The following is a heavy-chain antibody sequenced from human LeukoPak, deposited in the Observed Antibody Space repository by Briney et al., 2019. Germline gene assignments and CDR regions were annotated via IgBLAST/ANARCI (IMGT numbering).Heavy chain of an antibody. Sequence: SETLSLTCTVSGGSISSYYWSWIRQPPGKGLEWIGYIYYSGSTNYNPSLKSRVTISVDTSKNQFSLKLSSVTAADTAVYYCARGRKLWPLYYFDYWGQGTLVTVSS. J-gene: IGHJ4*02. CDR1: GGSISSYY. CDR2: IYYSGST. CDR3: ARGRKLWPLYYFDY. D-gene: IGHD5-18*01. V-gene: IGHV4-59*12.